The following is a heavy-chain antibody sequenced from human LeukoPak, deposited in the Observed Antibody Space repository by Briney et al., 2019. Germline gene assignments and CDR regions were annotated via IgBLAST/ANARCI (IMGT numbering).Heavy chain of an antibody. V-gene: IGHV3-53*01. D-gene: IGHD5-18*01. CDR3: ARTSSYDYFDY. Sequence: PGGSLRLSCAASGFTVSRNYMSWVRQAPGKGLEWVSLLYSAGTTYYADSVKGRFTISRDNSKNTLYLQMNSLRAEDTAVYYCARTSSYDYFDYWGQGTLVTVSS. CDR1: GFTVSRNY. J-gene: IGHJ4*02. CDR2: LYSAGTT.